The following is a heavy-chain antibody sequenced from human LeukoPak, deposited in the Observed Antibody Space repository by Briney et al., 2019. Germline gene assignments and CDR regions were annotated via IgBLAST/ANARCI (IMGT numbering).Heavy chain of an antibody. CDR3: ARGIMRYFDWSHAFDI. J-gene: IGHJ3*02. CDR2: MNPNSGNT. D-gene: IGHD3-9*01. V-gene: IGHV1-8*01. Sequence: ASVKVSCKASGYTFTSYDINWVRQATGQGLEWMGWMNPNSGNTGYAQKFQGRVTMTRNTSISTAYMELSSLRSEDTAVYYCARGIMRYFDWSHAFDIWGQGTMVTVSS. CDR1: GYTFTSYD.